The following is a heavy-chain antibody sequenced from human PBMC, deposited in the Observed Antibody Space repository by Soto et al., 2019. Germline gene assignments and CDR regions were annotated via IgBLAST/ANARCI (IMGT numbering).Heavy chain of an antibody. D-gene: IGHD5-12*01. CDR1: GYIFTSYW. CDR3: ARVEGYSADERD. Sequence: QVQLVQSGAEVKRPGDSVTVSCKTSGYIFTSYWIHWVRQAPGQGLEWMGLIKPSGGSTTYAQKFQGRVTMTRDTPTCTVYMELRSLKSEDTAVYYCARVEGYSADERDWGQGTLVTVSS. V-gene: IGHV1-46*01. CDR2: IKPSGGST. J-gene: IGHJ4*02.